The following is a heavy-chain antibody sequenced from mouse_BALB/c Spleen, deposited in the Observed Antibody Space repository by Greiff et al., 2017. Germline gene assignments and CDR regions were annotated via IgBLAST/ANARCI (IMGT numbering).Heavy chain of an antibody. Sequence: EVKLVESGGGLVQPGGSLKLSCAASGFTFSSYTMSWVRQTPEKRLEWVAYISNGGGSTYYPDTVKGRFTISRDNAKNTLYLQMSSLKSEDTAMYYCARQRDWFAYWGQGTLVTVSA. CDR3: ARQRDWFAY. CDR2: ISNGGGST. J-gene: IGHJ3*01. CDR1: GFTFSSYT. V-gene: IGHV5-12-2*01.